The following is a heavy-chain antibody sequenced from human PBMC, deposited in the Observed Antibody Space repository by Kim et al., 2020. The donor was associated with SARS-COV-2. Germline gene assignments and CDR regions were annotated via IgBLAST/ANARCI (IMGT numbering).Heavy chain of an antibody. J-gene: IGHJ4*01. D-gene: IGHD3-9*01. CDR2: IYYSGST. CDR1: GGSISSSSYY. CDR3: ARPFYDILTGYYFDY. V-gene: IGHV4-39*01. Sequence: SETLSLTCTVSGGSISSSSYYWGWIRQPPGKGLEWIGSIYYSGSTYYNPSLKSRVTISVDTSKNQFSLKLSSVTAADTAVYYCARPFYDILTGYYFDYWSRGTLVPISS.